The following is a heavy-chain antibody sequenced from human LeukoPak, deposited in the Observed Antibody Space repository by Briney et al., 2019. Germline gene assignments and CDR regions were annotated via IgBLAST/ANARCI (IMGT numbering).Heavy chain of an antibody. D-gene: IGHD2-8*01. V-gene: IGHV4-31*03. CDR1: GGSISSGGYY. CDR3: ARDVRGYCTNGVCYTGCFDY. Sequence: SQTLSLTCTVSGGSISSGGYYWSWIRQHPGKGLEWIEYIYYSGSTYYNPSLKSRVTISVDTSKNQFSLKLSSVTAADTAVYYCARDVRGYCTNGVCYTGCFDYWGQGTLVTVSS. J-gene: IGHJ4*02. CDR2: IYYSGST.